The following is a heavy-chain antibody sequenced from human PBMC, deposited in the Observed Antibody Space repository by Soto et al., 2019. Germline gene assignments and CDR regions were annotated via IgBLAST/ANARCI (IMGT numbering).Heavy chain of an antibody. CDR3: VRGSSNGLYHFDL. Sequence: QVYLVQSGAEVKKPGASVKLSCKASGYTFTSNYLYWVRQAPGQGLEWLGMINPSDSSTTYARNFQGRVAMTMDTSASTVYREVARRRSEHTAVYYCVRGSSNGLYHFDLWGRGTLVTVSS. CDR1: GYTFTSNY. CDR2: INPSDSST. J-gene: IGHJ2*01. V-gene: IGHV1-46*03. D-gene: IGHD6-13*01.